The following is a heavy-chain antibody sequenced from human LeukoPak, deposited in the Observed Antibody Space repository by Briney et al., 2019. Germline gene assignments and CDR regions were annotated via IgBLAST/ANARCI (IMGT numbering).Heavy chain of an antibody. CDR2: ISYDGSNK. D-gene: IGHD4-17*01. Sequence: PGGSLRLSCAASGFTFSSYGMHWVRQAPGKGLEWVAVISYDGSNKYYADSVKGRFTISRDNSKNTLYLQMNSLRAEDTALYYCAKNGPNYGDYSFDYWGQGTLVTVSS. CDR1: GFTFSSYG. CDR3: AKNGPNYGDYSFDY. J-gene: IGHJ4*02. V-gene: IGHV3-30*18.